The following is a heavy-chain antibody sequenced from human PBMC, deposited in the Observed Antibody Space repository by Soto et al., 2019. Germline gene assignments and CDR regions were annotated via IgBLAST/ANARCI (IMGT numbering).Heavy chain of an antibody. CDR2: IYYSGST. D-gene: IGHD5-18*01. V-gene: IGHV4-39*01. Sequence: PSETLSLTCTVSGGSIISSSYYWGWIRQPPGKGLEWIGSIYYSGSTYYNPSLKSRVTISVDTSKNQFSLKLSSVTAADTAVYYCARRVADTAMVTYYYIAYWGQGTLVTVSS. CDR1: GGSIISSSYY. J-gene: IGHJ4*02. CDR3: ARRVADTAMVTYYYIAY.